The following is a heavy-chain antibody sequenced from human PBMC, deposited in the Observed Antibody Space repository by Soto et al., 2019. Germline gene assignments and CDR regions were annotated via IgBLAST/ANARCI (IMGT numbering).Heavy chain of an antibody. CDR2: IIPISGAA. V-gene: IGHV1-69*06. CDR3: ARDMTRTVVPYFDF. J-gene: IGHJ4*02. CDR1: GGTFSTYT. Sequence: QVQLVQSGAEVKKPGSSVKVSCKASGGTFSTYTFSWVRQAPGQGLEWMGRIIPISGAANYAQKFQGRVTITADKSTSTSYMELSSLRSEDTAVYYCARDMTRTVVPYFDFWGQGTLVTVSS. D-gene: IGHD1-7*01.